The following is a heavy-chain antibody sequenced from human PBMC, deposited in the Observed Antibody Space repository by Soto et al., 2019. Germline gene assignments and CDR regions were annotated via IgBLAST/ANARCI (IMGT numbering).Heavy chain of an antibody. Sequence: QVPLQQSGPGLVKPSQTLSLTCAISGDSVSSNDAAWNWIRQSPSRGLEWLGRTYYRSKWYYGYTASVKSRISINPDTSKNQFSLQLNSVTPEDTAMYYCARSNLGFIDYWGQGTRVTVSS. CDR3: ARSNLGFIDY. V-gene: IGHV6-1*01. CDR1: GDSVSSNDAA. D-gene: IGHD1-26*01. CDR2: TYYRSKWYY. J-gene: IGHJ4*02.